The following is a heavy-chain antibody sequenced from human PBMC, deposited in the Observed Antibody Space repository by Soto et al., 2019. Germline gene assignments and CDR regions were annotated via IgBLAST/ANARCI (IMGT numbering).Heavy chain of an antibody. CDR2: IIGGSGNT. CDR1: GDTFGSNA. V-gene: IGHV1-3*01. CDR3: ARGSGSFFPFFDS. D-gene: IGHD1-26*01. J-gene: IGHJ4*02. Sequence: QVKFVQSGAEVKKPGASVKLSCKASGDTFGSNAMHWVRQAAGQRLEWMGWIIGGSGNTKYSRNFQGRVTITWDTSASTVYMELTSLRSDDTAVYFCARGSGSFFPFFDSWGQGTLVTVSS.